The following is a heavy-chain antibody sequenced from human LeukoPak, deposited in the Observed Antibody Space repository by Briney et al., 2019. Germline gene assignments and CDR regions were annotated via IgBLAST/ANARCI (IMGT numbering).Heavy chain of an antibody. CDR2: IYYSGRT. Sequence: XXGLEWIGSIYYSGRTYYNPSLKSPVTISVDTSKTQFSLKLSSVTAADTAVYYCARHDSSGYPDYWGQGTLVTVSS. J-gene: IGHJ4*02. V-gene: IGHV4-39*01. D-gene: IGHD3-22*01. CDR3: ARHDSSGYPDY.